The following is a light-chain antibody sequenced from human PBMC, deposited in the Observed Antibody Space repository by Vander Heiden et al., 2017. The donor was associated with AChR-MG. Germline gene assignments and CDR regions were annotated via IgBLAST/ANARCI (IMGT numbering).Light chain of an antibody. CDR3: QQNDSTPRFT. Sequence: IQMTQSPSSLSASVGDRVSITCRASQSISSYLNWYQQKPGKAPKLLIYAASSLQSGVPSRFSGSGSGTDFTLTISSLQPEDFASYYCQQNDSTPRFTFGQGTKLEIK. CDR1: QSISSY. CDR2: AAS. V-gene: IGKV1-39*01. J-gene: IGKJ2*01.